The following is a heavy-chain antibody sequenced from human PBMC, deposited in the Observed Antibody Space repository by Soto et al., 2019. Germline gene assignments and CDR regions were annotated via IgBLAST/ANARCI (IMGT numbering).Heavy chain of an antibody. CDR2: IIPMLGMS. CDR3: ATNYGSGSTHFDN. D-gene: IGHD3-10*01. V-gene: IGHV1-69*02. Sequence: QVQLVQSGAEVKTPGSSVKVSCTASGDTFNFYILSWVRQAPGQGLEWMGRIIPMLGMSNYAQKFQGRVTMIADKSTRTVYMVLSGLRSEDTALYYCATNYGSGSTHFDNWGQGTLVTVSS. J-gene: IGHJ4*02. CDR1: GDTFNFYI.